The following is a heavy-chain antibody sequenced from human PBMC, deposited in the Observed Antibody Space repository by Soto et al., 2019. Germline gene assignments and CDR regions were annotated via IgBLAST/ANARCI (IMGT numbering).Heavy chain of an antibody. Sequence: GGSLRLSCAASGFTFSSYGMHWVRQAPGKGLEWVAVISYDGSNKYYADSVKGRFTISRDNSKNTLYLQMNSLRAEDTAVYYCAKSHRAMIVEEYYFDYWGQGTLVTVSS. CDR1: GFTFSSYG. D-gene: IGHD3-22*01. V-gene: IGHV3-30*18. CDR2: ISYDGSNK. J-gene: IGHJ4*02. CDR3: AKSHRAMIVEEYYFDY.